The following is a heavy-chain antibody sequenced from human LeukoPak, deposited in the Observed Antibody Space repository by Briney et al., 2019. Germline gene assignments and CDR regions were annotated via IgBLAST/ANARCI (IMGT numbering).Heavy chain of an antibody. CDR3: ARLTIVGASHFDY. Sequence: GGSLRLSCAASGFIFSRYTMNWVRQAPGKGLEWVSYISSSSSIIYYADSVKGRFTISRDNAKNSLYLQMNSLRDEDTAVYYCARLTIVGASHFDYWGQGTLVTVSS. J-gene: IGHJ4*02. D-gene: IGHD1-26*01. CDR1: GFIFSRYT. CDR2: ISSSSSII. V-gene: IGHV3-48*02.